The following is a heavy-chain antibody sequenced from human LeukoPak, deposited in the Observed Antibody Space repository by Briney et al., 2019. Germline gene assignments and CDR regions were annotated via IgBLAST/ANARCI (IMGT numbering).Heavy chain of an antibody. CDR2: ISSSTTYI. CDR3: ARSYDFWSGFDY. Sequence: GGSLRLSCTASGFTFTGHTMNWVRQAPGKGLEWVSSISSSTTYIYYGASVKGRFTVSRDNAEKSVYPQMNSLRAEDTAMYYCARSYDFWSGFDYWGQGTLVTVSS. D-gene: IGHD3-3*01. CDR1: GFTFTGHT. J-gene: IGHJ4*02. V-gene: IGHV3-21*01.